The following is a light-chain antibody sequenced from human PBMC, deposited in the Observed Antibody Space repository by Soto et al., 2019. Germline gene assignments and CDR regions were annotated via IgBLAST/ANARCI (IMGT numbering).Light chain of an antibody. CDR2: ENN. J-gene: IGLJ2*01. V-gene: IGLV1-51*02. Sequence: QSVLTQPPSVSAAPGQKVTISCSGSNSNIGNNYVSWYQQLPGTAPKPLIYENNKRPSGIPDRFSGSKSGTSATLGITGLQTGDEADYYCGTWDTSLNVGVFGGGTKLTVL. CDR1: NSNIGNNY. CDR3: GTWDTSLNVGV.